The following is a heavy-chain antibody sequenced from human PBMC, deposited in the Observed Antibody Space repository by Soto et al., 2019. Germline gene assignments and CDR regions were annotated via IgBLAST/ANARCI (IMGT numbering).Heavy chain of an antibody. J-gene: IGHJ5*02. Sequence: EAQLLESGGGLVQPGGSLRLSCSASGFMFNNYAMSWVRQAPGKGLEWVSGITGYGATTYYAESVKGRFTISRDNSKNTLYLQMSTLTAEDTAVYYCARDPLLYDSDWYPNWFGPWGQGTLVTVSS. CDR3: ARDPLLYDSDWYPNWFGP. CDR2: ITGYGATT. D-gene: IGHD6-19*01. CDR1: GFMFNNYA. V-gene: IGHV3-23*01.